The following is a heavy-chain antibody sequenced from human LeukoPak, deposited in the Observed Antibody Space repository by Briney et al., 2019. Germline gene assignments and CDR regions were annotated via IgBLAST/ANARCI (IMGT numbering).Heavy chain of an antibody. Sequence: ASVKVSCKASGYSFTSYGISWVRQAPGQGLEWMGWISAYNGNTNYAQKLQGRVTMTTDTSTSTAYMELRSLRSDDTAVYYCARDTYYYDSRATPSAFDIWGQGTMVTVSS. V-gene: IGHV1-18*01. CDR1: GYSFTSYG. CDR2: ISAYNGNT. D-gene: IGHD3-22*01. CDR3: ARDTYYYDSRATPSAFDI. J-gene: IGHJ3*02.